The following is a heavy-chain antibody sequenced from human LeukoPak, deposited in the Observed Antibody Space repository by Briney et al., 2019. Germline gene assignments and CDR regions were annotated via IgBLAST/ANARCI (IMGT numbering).Heavy chain of an antibody. J-gene: IGHJ4*02. Sequence: GGSLRLSCAATGFTFSDYYINWIRQAPGKGLEWVAHISPDGSSTFYADSVQGRFTISRDNAQNSLYLQMNSLRVEDTAFYYCARGGKILRSGPDYWGQGTLVIVSS. CDR1: GFTFSDYY. D-gene: IGHD3-9*01. V-gene: IGHV3-11*01. CDR3: ARGGKILRSGPDY. CDR2: ISPDGSST.